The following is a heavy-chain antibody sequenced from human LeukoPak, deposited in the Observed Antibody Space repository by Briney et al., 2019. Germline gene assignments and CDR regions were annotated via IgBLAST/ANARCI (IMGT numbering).Heavy chain of an antibody. CDR3: ARDLGYIAFDI. J-gene: IGHJ3*02. D-gene: IGHD5-18*01. Sequence: GSLRLSCAASGFPFSSYSMNWVRPAPGKGLEWVSSISSSSSYIYYADSVKGRFTISRDNAKNSLYLQMNSLRAEDTAVYYCARDLGYIAFDIWGQGTMVTVSS. CDR1: GFPFSSYS. CDR2: ISSSSSYI. V-gene: IGHV3-21*01.